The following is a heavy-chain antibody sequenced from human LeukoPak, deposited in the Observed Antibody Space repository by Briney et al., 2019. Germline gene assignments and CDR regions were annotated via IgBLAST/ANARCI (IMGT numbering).Heavy chain of an antibody. Sequence: SVKVSCKASGGTFSSYTISWVRQAPGQGLEWMGRITPILGIANYAQKFQGRVTITADKSTSTAYMELSSLRSEDTAVYYCGVCDVVVVPAAMIYWGQGTLVTVSS. CDR3: GVCDVVVVPAAMIY. D-gene: IGHD2-2*01. J-gene: IGHJ4*02. CDR2: ITPILGIA. V-gene: IGHV1-69*02. CDR1: GGTFSSYT.